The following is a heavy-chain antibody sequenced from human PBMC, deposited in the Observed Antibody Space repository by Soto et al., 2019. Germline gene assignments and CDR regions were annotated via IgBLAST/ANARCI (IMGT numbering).Heavy chain of an antibody. CDR1: GGTFSSYA. Sequence: SVKVSCKASGGTFSSYAISWVRQAPGQGLEWMGGIIPIFGTANYAQKFQGRVTITADESTSTAYMELSSLRSEDTAVYYCARVEVAVGATFVAGLDVWGQGTTVTVSS. V-gene: IGHV1-69*13. CDR3: ARVEVAVGATFVAGLDV. D-gene: IGHD1-26*01. J-gene: IGHJ6*02. CDR2: IIPIFGTA.